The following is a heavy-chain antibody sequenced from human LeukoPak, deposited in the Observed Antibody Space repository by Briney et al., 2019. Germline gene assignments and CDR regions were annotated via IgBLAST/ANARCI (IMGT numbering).Heavy chain of an antibody. CDR3: ARGESIAPYWGSRFAY. J-gene: IGHJ4*02. D-gene: IGHD7-27*01. CDR2: ISYHGNEK. CDR1: GFTFSSYG. V-gene: IGHV3-30*19. Sequence: HPGGSLRLSCAASGFTFSSYGMHWVRQAPGKGLAWVAAISYHGNEKYYADSVRGRFTISRDNSDNTVYLDMSSLRVDDTAVYYCARGESIAPYWGSRFAYWGQGVLVTFSS.